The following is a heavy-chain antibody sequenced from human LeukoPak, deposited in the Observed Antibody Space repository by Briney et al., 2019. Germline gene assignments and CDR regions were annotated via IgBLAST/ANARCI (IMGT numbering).Heavy chain of an antibody. Sequence: GGSLRLSCAASGLTFSSYSMNWVRQAPGKGLEWVSYISSSSSTIYYADSVKGRFTISRDNAKNSLYLQMNSLRDEDTAVYYCARGTVTSFFYYYGMDVWGQGTTVTVSS. D-gene: IGHD4-11*01. J-gene: IGHJ6*02. V-gene: IGHV3-48*02. CDR1: GLTFSSYS. CDR2: ISSSSSTI. CDR3: ARGTVTSFFYYYGMDV.